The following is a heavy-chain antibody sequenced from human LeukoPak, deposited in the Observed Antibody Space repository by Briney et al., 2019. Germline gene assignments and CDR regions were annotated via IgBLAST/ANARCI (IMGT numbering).Heavy chain of an antibody. CDR3: AKSRSNSRTDFEY. Sequence: SETLSLTCTVSGDSIISDAYHWGWIRQPPGEGLQWIGSFSYSGSTYYNPSLKSRVTVSVDTSKNQFSLRLISVTDADTAVYYCAKSRSNSRTDFEYWGQGSLVTASS. J-gene: IGHJ4*02. V-gene: IGHV4-39*07. CDR1: GDSIISDAYH. CDR2: FSYSGST. D-gene: IGHD1-26*01.